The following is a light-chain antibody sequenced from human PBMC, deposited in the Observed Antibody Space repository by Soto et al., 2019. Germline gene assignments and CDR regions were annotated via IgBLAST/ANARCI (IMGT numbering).Light chain of an antibody. CDR3: GTWDNSLGVVV. CDR1: TSNIAYNF. J-gene: IGLJ2*01. V-gene: IGLV1-51*01. Sequence: QSVLTQPPSVSAAPGQMVTISCSGSTSNIAYNFVSWYQQLPGTAPKLLIYEINKRPSGIPDRFSASKSGTSATLAITGLQTGAEALYYCGTWDNSLGVVVFGGGTKVTVL. CDR2: EIN.